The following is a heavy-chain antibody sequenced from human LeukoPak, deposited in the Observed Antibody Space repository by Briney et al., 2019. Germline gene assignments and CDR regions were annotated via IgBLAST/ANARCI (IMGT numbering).Heavy chain of an antibody. CDR3: ARVLLGGSLRNIWYFDL. CDR2: ISSSSSYI. J-gene: IGHJ2*01. D-gene: IGHD2-15*01. V-gene: IGHV3-21*01. Sequence: GGSLRLSCAASRFTFSSYSMNWVRQAPGKGLEWVSSISSSSSYIYYADSVKGRFTISRDNAKNSLYLQMNSLRAEDTAEYYCARVLLGGSLRNIWYFDLWGRGTLVTVSS. CDR1: RFTFSSYS.